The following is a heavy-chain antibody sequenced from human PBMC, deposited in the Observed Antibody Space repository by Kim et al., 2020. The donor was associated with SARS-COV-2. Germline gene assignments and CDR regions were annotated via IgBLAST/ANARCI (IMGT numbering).Heavy chain of an antibody. CDR3: ARARDTMVQENNWFDP. V-gene: IGHV1-46*01. D-gene: IGHD3-10*01. CDR1: GYTFTSYY. CDR2: INPSGGST. Sequence: ASVKVSCKASGYTFTSYYMHWVRQAPGQGLEWMGIINPSGGSTSYAQKFQGRVTMTRDTTTSTVYMELSSLRSEDTAVYYCARARDTMVQENNWFDPWGQGTLVTVSS. J-gene: IGHJ5*02.